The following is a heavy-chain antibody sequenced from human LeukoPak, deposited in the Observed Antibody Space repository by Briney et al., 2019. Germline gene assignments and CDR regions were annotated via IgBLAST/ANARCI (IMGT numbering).Heavy chain of an antibody. CDR1: GFTFSSYW. Sequence: GGSLRLSCAASGFTFSSYWMSWVRQAPGKGLEWVANIKQDGSEKYYVDSVKGRFTISRDNAKNSLSLQMNSLKTEDTAVYWCTRGYSGVGIYAFDIWDQGTMVTVSS. CDR2: IKQDGSEK. CDR3: TRGYSGVGIYAFDI. D-gene: IGHD1-26*01. V-gene: IGHV3-7*03. J-gene: IGHJ3*02.